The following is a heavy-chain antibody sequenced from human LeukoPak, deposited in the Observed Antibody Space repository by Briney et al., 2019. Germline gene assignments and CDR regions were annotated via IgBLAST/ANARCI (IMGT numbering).Heavy chain of an antibody. D-gene: IGHD3-22*01. CDR1: GYTFTGYY. V-gene: IGHV1-2*06. CDR3: ARAGVWDYSDTSGYHNGAFDI. Sequence: ASVKVSCKASGYTFTGYYIHWVRQAPGQGLEWMGRINPNSGGTNYAQKFQGRVTMTRDTSISTAYMELSRLRSDDTALYYCARAGVWDYSDTSGYHNGAFDIWGQGTMVTVSS. CDR2: INPNSGGT. J-gene: IGHJ3*02.